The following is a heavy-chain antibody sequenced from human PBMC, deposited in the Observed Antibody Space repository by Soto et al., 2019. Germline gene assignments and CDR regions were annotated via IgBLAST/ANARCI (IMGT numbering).Heavy chain of an antibody. Sequence: SETLPLTCADSGFFISSGNYWGWIRKPPGKGLEWIGSIFHGGNTYYNPSLKSRVTISVDMSKNQFPLKLNSVTAADTAVYYCARSRWDDAFDVWGQGTVVTVSS. CDR1: GFFISSGNY. J-gene: IGHJ3*01. CDR2: IFHGGNT. V-gene: IGHV4-38-2*01. CDR3: ARSRWDDAFDV. D-gene: IGHD1-26*01.